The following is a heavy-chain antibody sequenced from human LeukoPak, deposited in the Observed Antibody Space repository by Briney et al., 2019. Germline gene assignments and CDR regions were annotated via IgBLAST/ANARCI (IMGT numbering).Heavy chain of an antibody. CDR3: ARAYDSSGFDAFDI. CDR1: GYTFTSYD. V-gene: IGHV1-8*01. CDR2: MNPNSGNT. D-gene: IGHD3-22*01. Sequence: ASVKVSCKASGYTFTSYDINWVRQATGQGLEWMGWMNPNSGNTGYAQKFQGRVTMTRNTSISTAYMELSSLRSEDTAVYYCARAYDSSGFDAFDIWGQGTMVTVSS. J-gene: IGHJ3*02.